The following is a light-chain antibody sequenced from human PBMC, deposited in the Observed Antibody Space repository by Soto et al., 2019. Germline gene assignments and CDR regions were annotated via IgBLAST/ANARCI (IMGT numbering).Light chain of an antibody. CDR1: QSISSY. Sequence: MTQSPATLSATAGDRVTITCRASQSISSYLNWYQQKPGKAPKLLIYAASSLQSGVPSRFSGSGSGTDFTLTISSLQPEDFATYYCQQANSFPLTFGGGTKVDI. J-gene: IGKJ4*01. V-gene: IGKV1-39*01. CDR2: AAS. CDR3: QQANSFPLT.